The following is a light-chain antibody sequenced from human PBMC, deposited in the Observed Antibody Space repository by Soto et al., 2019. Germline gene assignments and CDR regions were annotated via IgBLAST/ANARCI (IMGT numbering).Light chain of an antibody. CDR2: EVS. CDR1: SSDVGNYDY. Sequence: QSALTQPASVSGSPGQSITISCTGTSSDVGNYDYVSWYQQRPGKAPKLMIYEVSNRHSGVSNRFSGSKSGNTASLTISGLQAEDEADYYCNSYTSTNSWVFGGGTKLTVL. J-gene: IGLJ3*02. CDR3: NSYTSTNSWV. V-gene: IGLV2-14*01.